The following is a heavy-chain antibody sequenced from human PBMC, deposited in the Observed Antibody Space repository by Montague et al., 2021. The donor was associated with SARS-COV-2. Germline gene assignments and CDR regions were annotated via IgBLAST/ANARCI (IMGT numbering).Heavy chain of an antibody. CDR2: IYYSGST. D-gene: IGHD3-22*01. V-gene: IGHV4-39*01. Sequence: SETLSLTCTVSGGSISSSSYYWGWIRRPPGKGLEWIGSIYYSGSTYYNPSLKSRVTISVDTSKNQFSLKLSSVTAADTAVYYCARHGKTRIAMIVVVIGYFDYWGRGTLVTVSS. CDR3: ARHGKTRIAMIVVVIGYFDY. J-gene: IGHJ4*02. CDR1: GGSISSSSYY.